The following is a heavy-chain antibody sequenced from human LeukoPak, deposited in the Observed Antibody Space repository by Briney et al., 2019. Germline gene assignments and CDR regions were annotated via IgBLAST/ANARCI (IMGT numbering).Heavy chain of an antibody. CDR2: IYPGDSDT. V-gene: IGHV5-51*01. J-gene: IGHJ4*02. Sequence: GDSLKISCKGSGYSFTRYWIAWVRQMPGEGPEWMGIIYPGDSDTRYSPSFQGQVTISADKSISTAYLQWSSLKASDTAMYYCARQYGGDAGPLDYWGPGTLVTVSS. CDR3: ARQYGGDAGPLDY. D-gene: IGHD2-21*01. CDR1: GYSFTRYW.